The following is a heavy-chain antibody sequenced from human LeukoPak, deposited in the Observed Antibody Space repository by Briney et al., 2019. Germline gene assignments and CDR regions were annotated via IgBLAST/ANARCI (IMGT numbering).Heavy chain of an antibody. CDR2: ISSSSSYI. V-gene: IGHV3-21*01. CDR1: GFTFSSYS. J-gene: IGHJ3*02. Sequence: GGSLRLSCAASGFTFSSYSMNWVRQAPGKGLEWVSSISSSSSYIYYADSVKGRFTISRDNAKNSLYLQMNSLRAEDTAVYYCAREDSRDYYYDIDGYYYAGRGAFDIWGRGTLVTVSS. CDR3: AREDSRDYYYDIDGYYYAGRGAFDI. D-gene: IGHD3-22*01.